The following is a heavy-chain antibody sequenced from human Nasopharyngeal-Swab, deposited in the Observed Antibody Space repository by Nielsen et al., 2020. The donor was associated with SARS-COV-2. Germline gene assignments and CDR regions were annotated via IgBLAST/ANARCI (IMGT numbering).Heavy chain of an antibody. CDR2: INPNSGGT. J-gene: IGHJ5*02. Sequence: ASVKVSCKASGYTFTGYYIHWVRQAPGQGLEWMGRINPNSGGTNYAQKFQGRVTMTRDTSISTAYMELSRLRSDDTAVYYCARDPAGQNWFDPWGQGTLVTVSS. V-gene: IGHV1-2*06. CDR1: GYTFTGYY. CDR3: ARDPAGQNWFDP.